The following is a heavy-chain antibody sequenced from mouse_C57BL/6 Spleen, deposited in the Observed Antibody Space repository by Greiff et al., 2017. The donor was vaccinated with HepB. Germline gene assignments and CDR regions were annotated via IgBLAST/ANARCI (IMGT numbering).Heavy chain of an antibody. CDR3: ARDYSYYYAMDY. CDR2: IHPSDSAT. V-gene: IGHV1-74*01. Sequence: QVQLQQPGAELVKPGASVKVSCKASGYTFTSYWMHWVKQRPGQGLEWIGRIHPSDSATNYNQKFKGKATLTVDTSSSTAYMQLSSLTSEDSAVYYCARDYSYYYAMDYWGQGTSVTVSS. D-gene: IGHD2-13*01. J-gene: IGHJ4*01. CDR1: GYTFTSYW.